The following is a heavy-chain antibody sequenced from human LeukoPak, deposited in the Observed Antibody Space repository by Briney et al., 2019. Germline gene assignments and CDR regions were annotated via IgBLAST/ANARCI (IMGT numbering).Heavy chain of an antibody. Sequence: GGSLRLSCAASGFTFSDYYMSWSRQAPGKGLEWVSYISSSSSYTDYADSVKGRFTISRDNAKNSLNLQMNSLRAEDTAVYYCARDSGYSGYSDYWGQGTLVTVSS. CDR2: ISSSSSYT. D-gene: IGHD5-12*01. V-gene: IGHV3-11*05. CDR1: GFTFSDYY. CDR3: ARDSGYSGYSDY. J-gene: IGHJ4*02.